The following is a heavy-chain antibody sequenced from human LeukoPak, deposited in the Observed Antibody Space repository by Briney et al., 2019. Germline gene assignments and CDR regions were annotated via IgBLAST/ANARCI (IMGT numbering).Heavy chain of an antibody. V-gene: IGHV3-30*18. D-gene: IGHD2/OR15-2a*01. J-gene: IGHJ3*01. CDR3: AKTGGGTTD. CDR2: ISYDGSNK. Sequence: GGSLRLSCAASGFTFSSYGMHWVRQAPGKGLEWVAVISYDGSNKYYADSVKGRFTISRDNSKNTVYPQMNSRRAEDTAVYYCAKTGGGTTDWGQGTMVTVSS. CDR1: GFTFSSYG.